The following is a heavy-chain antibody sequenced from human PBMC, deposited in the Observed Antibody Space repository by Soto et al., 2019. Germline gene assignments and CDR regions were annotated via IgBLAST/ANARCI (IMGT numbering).Heavy chain of an antibody. CDR2: IHNSGTS. D-gene: IGHD3-22*01. CDR1: VDTSTSYY. V-gene: IGHV4-59*01. CDR3: ASDFYDSVGYTWFDS. Sequence: SETLALTCTVSVDTSTSYYWGWIRQAPGKGLEWIGHIHNSGTSTHNPSLNGRVTISIDMSKKQFSLKLTSLTSADTAVYYCASDFYDSVGYTWFDSWSQGNLVTVYS. J-gene: IGHJ5*01.